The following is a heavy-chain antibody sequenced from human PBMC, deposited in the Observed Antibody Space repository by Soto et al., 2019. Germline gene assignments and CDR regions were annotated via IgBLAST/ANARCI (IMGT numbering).Heavy chain of an antibody. D-gene: IGHD2-21*01. J-gene: IGHJ4*02. CDR3: ASGLSGDKVDQ. CDR1: GGSISDGAYY. CDR2: IYNSGNT. Sequence: QVQLQESGPGLVKPSQTLSLTCTVSGGSISDGAYYWSWIRQPPGKGLEWIGHIYNSGNTYNNPSLRGRLNISLDTSKSQFSMNLNSVTAADTAVYYCASGLSGDKVDQWGQGTLVTVSS. V-gene: IGHV4-30-4*01.